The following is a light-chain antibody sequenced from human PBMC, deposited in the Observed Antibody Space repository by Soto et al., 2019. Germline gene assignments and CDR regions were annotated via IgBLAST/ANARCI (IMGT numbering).Light chain of an antibody. CDR1: QSVSSN. Sequence: EIVMTQSPATLSVSPGERATLSCRASQSVSSNLAWYQQNPGQAPRLLIYVASTRATGIPARFSGSGSGTEFTLTISSLQSEDFAVYYCQQYNNWPPGTFGQGTKVEIK. V-gene: IGKV3-15*01. CDR3: QQYNNWPPGT. CDR2: VAS. J-gene: IGKJ1*01.